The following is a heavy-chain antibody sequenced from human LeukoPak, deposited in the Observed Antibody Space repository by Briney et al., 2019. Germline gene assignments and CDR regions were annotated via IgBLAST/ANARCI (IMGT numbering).Heavy chain of an antibody. CDR2: ISGSGDGT. CDR1: GFTFSNYA. V-gene: IGHV3-23*01. J-gene: IGHJ4*02. CDR3: AKVRGVGANFFDY. Sequence: PGGSLRLSCVASGFTFSNYAMNWVHQAPGKGLEWVSAISGSGDGTYYADSVKGRFTIFRDTSKNTLYLQMNSLRAEDTAIYYCAKVRGVGANFFDYWGQGTLVTVSS. D-gene: IGHD1-26*01.